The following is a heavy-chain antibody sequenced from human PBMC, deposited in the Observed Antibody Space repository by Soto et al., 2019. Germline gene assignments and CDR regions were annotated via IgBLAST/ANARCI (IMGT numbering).Heavy chain of an antibody. CDR2: IIPIFGTA. V-gene: IGHV1-69*13. CDR1: GGTFSSYA. D-gene: IGHD5-12*01. CDR3: ARDTRPPIVATIGDYYYYGMDV. J-gene: IGHJ6*02. Sequence: ASVKVSCKASGGTFSSYAISWVRQAPGQGLEWMGGIIPIFGTANYAQKFQGRVTITADESTSTAYMELSSLRSEDTAVYYCARDTRPPIVATIGDYYYYGMDVWGQGTTVTVSS.